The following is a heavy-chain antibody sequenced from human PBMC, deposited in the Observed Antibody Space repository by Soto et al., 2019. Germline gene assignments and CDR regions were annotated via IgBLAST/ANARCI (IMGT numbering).Heavy chain of an antibody. J-gene: IGHJ4*02. Sequence: PGGSLRLSCAASGLTFSSYGMHWVRQAPGKGLEWVAVISYDGSNKYYADSVKGRFTISRDNSKNTLYLQMNSLRAEDTAVYYCAKEANYYDSSGYYFPDFDYWGQGTLVTVSS. V-gene: IGHV3-30*18. CDR2: ISYDGSNK. D-gene: IGHD3-22*01. CDR3: AKEANYYDSSGYYFPDFDY. CDR1: GLTFSSYG.